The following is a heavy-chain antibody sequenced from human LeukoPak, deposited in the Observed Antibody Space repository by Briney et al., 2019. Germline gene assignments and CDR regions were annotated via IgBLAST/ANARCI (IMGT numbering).Heavy chain of an antibody. V-gene: IGHV1-2*02. J-gene: IGHJ6*02. D-gene: IGHD3-22*01. CDR2: INPNSGGT. Sequence: GASVKVSCKASGYTFTGYYMHWVRQAPGQGLERMGWINPNSGGTNYAQKFQGRVTMTRDTSISTAYMELSRLRSDDTAVYYCARGGLDYYDSSPIGMDVWGQGTTVTVSS. CDR1: GYTFTGYY. CDR3: ARGGLDYYDSSPIGMDV.